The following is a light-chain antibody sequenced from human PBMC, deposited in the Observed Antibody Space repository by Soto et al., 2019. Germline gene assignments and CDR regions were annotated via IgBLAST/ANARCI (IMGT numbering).Light chain of an antibody. Sequence: DIQMTQSPSTLSASVGDTVTVTCRASQSVSGWLAWYQQKPGEAPKLLIYKASTLEGEVPSRFSGSGSETEFTLTINSLQPDDSATYYCQQYHTYWWTFGQGTKVDIK. CDR1: QSVSGW. J-gene: IGKJ1*01. CDR2: KAS. V-gene: IGKV1-5*03. CDR3: QQYHTYWWT.